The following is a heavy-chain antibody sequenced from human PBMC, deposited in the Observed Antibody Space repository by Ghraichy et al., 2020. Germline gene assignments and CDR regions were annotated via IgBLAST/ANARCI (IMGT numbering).Heavy chain of an antibody. J-gene: IGHJ6*02. D-gene: IGHD4-17*01. Sequence: GGSLRLSCAASGFTFSGSAMHWVRQASGKGLEWVGRIRSKANSYATAYAASVKGRFTISRDDSKNTAYLQMNSLKTEDTAVYYCTRRCALSDYEPPYGMDVWGQGTTVTVSS. CDR2: IRSKANSYAT. V-gene: IGHV3-73*01. CDR1: GFTFSGSA. CDR3: TRRCALSDYEPPYGMDV.